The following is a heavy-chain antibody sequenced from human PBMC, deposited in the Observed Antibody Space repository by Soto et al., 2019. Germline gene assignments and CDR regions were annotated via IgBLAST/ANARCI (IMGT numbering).Heavy chain of an antibody. CDR2: IYHSGST. CDR3: ARAPPLKYTYGLRGAFDI. Sequence: SETLSLTCTVSGGSISSGDYYWSWIRQPPGKGLEWIGYIYHSGSTYYNPSLKSRVTISVDTSKNQFSLKLSSVTAADTAVYYCARAPPLKYTYGLRGAFDIWGQGTMVTVSS. D-gene: IGHD5-18*01. CDR1: GGSISSGDYY. V-gene: IGHV4-30-4*01. J-gene: IGHJ3*02.